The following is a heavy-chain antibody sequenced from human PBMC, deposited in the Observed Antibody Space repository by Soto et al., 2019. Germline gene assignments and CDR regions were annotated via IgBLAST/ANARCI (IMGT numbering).Heavy chain of an antibody. CDR2: IYTSGAT. J-gene: IGHJ4*02. CDR3: ARGGIQLSYAFDY. V-gene: IGHV4-4*07. Sequence: PWETLSLTCSVSGSSFSNFYWSWIRQSAGKGLEWIGRIYTSGATSYNPSLKSRVTMSVDTSQTQMSLSVRSVTAADTAVYFCARGGIQLSYAFDYWGPGILVTVSS. CDR1: GSSFSNFY. D-gene: IGHD1-1*01.